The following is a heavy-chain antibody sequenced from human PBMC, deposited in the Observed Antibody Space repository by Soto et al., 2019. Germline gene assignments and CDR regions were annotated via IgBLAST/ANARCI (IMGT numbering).Heavy chain of an antibody. Sequence: GPLRLSCTAPVLTFNSYAMRSVRGARGKGLESVSAISGSGGSTYYADSVKGRFTISRDNSKNTLYLQMNSLRAEDTAVYYCAKGPFRWGGAFDIRGQGTMVTVSS. CDR2: ISGSGGST. J-gene: IGHJ3*02. CDR3: AKGPFRWGGAFDI. D-gene: IGHD3-16*01. CDR1: VLTFNSYA. V-gene: IGHV3-23*01.